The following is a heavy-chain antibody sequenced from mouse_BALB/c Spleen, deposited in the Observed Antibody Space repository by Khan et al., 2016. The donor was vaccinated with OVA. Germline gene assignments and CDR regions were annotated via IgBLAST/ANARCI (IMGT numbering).Heavy chain of an antibody. Sequence: EVQLQESGPGLVKPSQSLSLTCTVTGYSITSDYAWNWIRQFPGIKLEWMGYISYSGRTSYNPSLKSRISITRDTSKNQFFLQLKSVTTEDTATXYCARSVTITTVVATDFDYWGQGTTLTVSS. CDR3: ARSVTITTVVATDFDY. CDR2: ISYSGRT. V-gene: IGHV3-2*02. CDR1: GYSITSDYA. J-gene: IGHJ2*01. D-gene: IGHD1-1*01.